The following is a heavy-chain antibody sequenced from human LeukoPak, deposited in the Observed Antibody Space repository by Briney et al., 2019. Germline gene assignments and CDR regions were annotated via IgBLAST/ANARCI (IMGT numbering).Heavy chain of an antibody. CDR1: GGTFSSYA. CDR3: ARAIYGDYLLHFDY. J-gene: IGHJ4*02. CDR2: IIPIFGTA. Sequence: SVKVPCKASGGTFSSYAISWVRQAPGQGLEWMGGIIPIFGTANYAQKFQGRVTITADESTSTAYMELSSLRSEDTAVYYCARAIYGDYLLHFDYWGQGTLVTVSS. D-gene: IGHD4-17*01. V-gene: IGHV1-69*13.